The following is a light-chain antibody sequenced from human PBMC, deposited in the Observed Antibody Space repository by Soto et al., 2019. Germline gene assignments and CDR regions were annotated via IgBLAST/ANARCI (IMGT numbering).Light chain of an antibody. CDR2: DAS. V-gene: IGKV1-5*01. CDR1: QSISSW. Sequence: DIQLTQSPSTLSASVGDRVTITCRASQSISSWVAWYQQKPGKAPKLLIYDASSLESGVPSRFSGSGYGTEFTLTISSLQPDDFATYYCQQYNSYSLTFGQGTKVDI. J-gene: IGKJ1*01. CDR3: QQYNSYSLT.